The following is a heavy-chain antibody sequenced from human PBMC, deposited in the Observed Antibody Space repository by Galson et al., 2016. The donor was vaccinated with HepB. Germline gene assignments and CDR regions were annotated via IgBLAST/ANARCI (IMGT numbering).Heavy chain of an antibody. CDR1: GFTLSSCG. V-gene: IGHV3-30*18. CDR2: ISDDGSNK. Sequence: SLRLSCAASGFTLSSCGMYWVHQAPGKGLEWVAVISDDGSNKMYADSVKGRFTISRDNSKNTLYLQMNSLRLEDTAMYYCAKVGSIAARPDYFDSWGQGTLVTVSS. J-gene: IGHJ4*02. CDR3: AKVGSIAARPDYFDS. D-gene: IGHD6-6*01.